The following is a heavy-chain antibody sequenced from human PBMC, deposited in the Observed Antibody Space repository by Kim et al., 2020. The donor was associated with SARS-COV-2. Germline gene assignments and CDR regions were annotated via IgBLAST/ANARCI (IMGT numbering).Heavy chain of an antibody. CDR2: ITNDGRTT. Sequence: GESLRLSCSASGFTFSTYAMHWVRQTPAKGLEYVSSITNDGRTTYYRDSVRGRFTISRDNSRNTLYLQMSSLRPEDTAVYYCVRRGDAYDYWGQGTGVTV. V-gene: IGHV3-64D*09. D-gene: IGHD2-21*01. CDR3: VRRGDAYDY. CDR1: GFTFSTYA. J-gene: IGHJ4*02.